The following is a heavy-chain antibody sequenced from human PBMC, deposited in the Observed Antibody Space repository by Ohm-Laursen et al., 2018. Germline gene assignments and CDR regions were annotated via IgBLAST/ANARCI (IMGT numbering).Heavy chain of an antibody. CDR1: GGSISSGGYY. J-gene: IGHJ3*02. Sequence: QTLSLTCTVSGGSISSGGYYWSWIRQHPGKGLEWIGYIYYSGSTYYNPSLKSRVTISVDTSKNQFSLKLSSVTAADTAVYYCARGYYDSSGYYPGAFDIWGQGTMVTVSS. CDR3: ARGYYDSSGYYPGAFDI. CDR2: IYYSGST. V-gene: IGHV4-31*03. D-gene: IGHD3-22*01.